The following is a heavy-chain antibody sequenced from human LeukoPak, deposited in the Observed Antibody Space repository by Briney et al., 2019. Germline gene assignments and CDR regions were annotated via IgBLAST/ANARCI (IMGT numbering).Heavy chain of an antibody. D-gene: IGHD1-1*01. Sequence: PGGSLRLSCAASGFTFSSYGMHWVRQAPGKGLEWVAVIWYDGGNKYYADSVKGRFTISRDNSKNTLYMQMSSMRAEDTAVYYCARDYPTSGIVTISDYWGQGTLVTVSS. V-gene: IGHV3-33*01. CDR1: GFTFSSYG. CDR2: IWYDGGNK. J-gene: IGHJ4*02. CDR3: ARDYPTSGIVTISDY.